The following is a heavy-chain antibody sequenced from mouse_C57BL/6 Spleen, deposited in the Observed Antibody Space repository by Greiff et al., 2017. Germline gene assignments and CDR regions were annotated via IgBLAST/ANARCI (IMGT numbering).Heavy chain of an antibody. CDR2: IHPNSGST. CDR3: SRQRGRSYPWFAY. Sequence: QVQLQQPGAELVKPGASVKLSCKASGYTFTSYWMHWVKQRPGQGLEWIGMIHPNSGSTNYNEKFKSKATLTVDKSSSTAYMQLSSLTSEDSAVYYCSRQRGRSYPWFAYWGQGTLVTVSA. D-gene: IGHD6-5*01. CDR1: GYTFTSYW. V-gene: IGHV1-64*01. J-gene: IGHJ3*01.